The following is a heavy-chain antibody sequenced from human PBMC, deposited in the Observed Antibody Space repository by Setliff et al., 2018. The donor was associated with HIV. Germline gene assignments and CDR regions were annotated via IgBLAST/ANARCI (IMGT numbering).Heavy chain of an antibody. CDR2: IYTSGST. D-gene: IGHD5-12*01. J-gene: IGHJ4*02. V-gene: IGHV4-61*09. Sequence: SETLSLTCTVSGDSISSGSYCWSWIRQPAGKGLEWIGHIYTSGSTNYNPSLKSRVTMSVDTSKNQFSLNLSSVTAADTAVYYCALDPGYRRDYWGQGTLVTVSS. CDR3: ALDPGYRRDY. CDR1: GDSISSGSYC.